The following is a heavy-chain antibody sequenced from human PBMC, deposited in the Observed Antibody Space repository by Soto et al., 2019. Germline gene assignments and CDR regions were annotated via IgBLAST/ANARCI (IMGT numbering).Heavy chain of an antibody. CDR1: GFTFSNAW. Sequence: GGSLRLSCAASGFTFSNAWMNWVRQAPGKGLEWVGRIKSKTDGGTTDYAAPVKGRFTISRDDSKNTLYLQMNSLKTEDTAVYYCTTDCGGDCYTPDYWGQGTLVTVSS. D-gene: IGHD2-21*02. CDR3: TTDCGGDCYTPDY. J-gene: IGHJ4*02. V-gene: IGHV3-15*07. CDR2: IKSKTDGGTT.